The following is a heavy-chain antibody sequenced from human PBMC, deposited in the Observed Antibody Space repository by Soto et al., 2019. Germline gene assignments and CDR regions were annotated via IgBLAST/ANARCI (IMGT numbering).Heavy chain of an antibody. D-gene: IGHD3-10*02. CDR1: GGSISSGGYY. Sequence: QVQLQESGPGLVKPSQTLSLTCTVSGGSISSGGYYWSWIRQHPGKGLEWIGYIYYRGSTYYNPSLKSRVTISVDTSKNQFSLKLRSVTAADTAVYYCARVFSYTRNYYYYMDVWGKGTTVTVSS. V-gene: IGHV4-31*03. J-gene: IGHJ6*03. CDR2: IYYRGST. CDR3: ARVFSYTRNYYYYMDV.